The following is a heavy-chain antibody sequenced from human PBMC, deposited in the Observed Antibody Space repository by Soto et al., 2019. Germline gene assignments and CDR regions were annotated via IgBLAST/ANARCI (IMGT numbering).Heavy chain of an antibody. J-gene: IGHJ5*02. V-gene: IGHV1-3*01. Sequence: QAQLVQSGAEVKKPGASVKVSCKASGYSFTDFAMHWVRLASGQRLEWMGWINADKGDTKYSPKFQAKAPITREPSATTFYMELRSLRSEDTAVYYWARGPLSGVATIWDYANWFDPWGKGSLVTVST. CDR2: INADKGDT. CDR3: ARGPLSGVATIWDYANWFDP. CDR1: GYSFTDFA. D-gene: IGHD5-12*01.